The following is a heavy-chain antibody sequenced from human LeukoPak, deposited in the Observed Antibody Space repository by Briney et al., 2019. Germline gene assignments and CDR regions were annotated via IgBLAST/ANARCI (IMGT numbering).Heavy chain of an antibody. CDR1: GFTFSSYS. Sequence: GGSLRLSCAASGFTFSSYSMNWVRQAPGKGLEWVSSISSSSSYIYYADSVKGRFTISRDNAKNSLYLQMNSLRAEDTAVYYCAREDTYYYDSSGPDAFDIWGQGTMVTVSS. J-gene: IGHJ3*02. CDR3: AREDTYYYDSSGPDAFDI. V-gene: IGHV3-21*01. D-gene: IGHD3-22*01. CDR2: ISSSSSYI.